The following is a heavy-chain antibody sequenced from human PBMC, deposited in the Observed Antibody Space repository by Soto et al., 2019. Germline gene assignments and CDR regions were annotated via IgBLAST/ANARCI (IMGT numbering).Heavy chain of an antibody. D-gene: IGHD3-3*02. V-gene: IGHV3-21*01. Sequence: SLRLSCAASGFTFSTYSMNWVRQAPGKGLEWVSSISSSSDYINYADSMKGRFTISRDDAKNSLYLQMNSLRVEDTAVYYCARFSNYPDYWGQGTLVTVSS. CDR1: GFTFSTYS. CDR3: ARFSNYPDY. CDR2: ISSSSDYI. J-gene: IGHJ4*02.